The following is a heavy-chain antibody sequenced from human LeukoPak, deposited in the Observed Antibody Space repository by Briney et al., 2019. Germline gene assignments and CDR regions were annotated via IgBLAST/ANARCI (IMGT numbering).Heavy chain of an antibody. V-gene: IGHV3-74*01. Sequence: GGSLRLSCAASGFTFSSYWMHWVRQAPGKGLVWVSRINSDGSSTSYADSVKGRFTISRDNAKNTLYLQMDSLRAEDTAVYYCARVGYYGSGRPIDIWGQGTMVTVSS. CDR1: GFTFSSYW. D-gene: IGHD3-10*01. CDR2: INSDGSST. CDR3: ARVGYYGSGRPIDI. J-gene: IGHJ3*02.